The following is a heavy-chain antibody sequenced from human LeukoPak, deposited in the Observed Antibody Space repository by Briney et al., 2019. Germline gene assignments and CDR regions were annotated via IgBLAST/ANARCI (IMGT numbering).Heavy chain of an antibody. Sequence: GASLRLSCAVSGFSLSRYAMSWVRKAPGKGLEWVSAISDSGGSTYYAGSVKGRFTISRDNSRNTLYLQMNTLRAEDTAVYYCAKCRGSSWSDYFDYWGQGTLVTVSS. V-gene: IGHV3-23*01. CDR2: ISDSGGST. D-gene: IGHD6-13*01. CDR1: GFSLSRYA. CDR3: AKCRGSSWSDYFDY. J-gene: IGHJ4*02.